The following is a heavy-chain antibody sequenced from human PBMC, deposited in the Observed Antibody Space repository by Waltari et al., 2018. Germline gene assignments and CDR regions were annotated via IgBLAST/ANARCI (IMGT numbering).Heavy chain of an antibody. D-gene: IGHD6-19*01. J-gene: IGHJ3*02. CDR1: GFGFRSYW. CDR2: INTDGSDA. CDR3: AFSRGWSSPFGAYDS. V-gene: IGHV3-74*01. Sequence: EVQLVESGGDLVQPGGSLRLSCAASGFGFRSYWLHWFRQVPGKGLFWVSHINTDGSDANYADSVKGRFTISRDNAKNSLYLEMSSLRVEDTAVYYCAFSRGWSSPFGAYDSWGQGTRVIVSS.